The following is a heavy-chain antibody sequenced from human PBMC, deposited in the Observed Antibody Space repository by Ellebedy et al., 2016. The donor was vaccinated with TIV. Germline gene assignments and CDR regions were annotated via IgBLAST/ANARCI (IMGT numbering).Heavy chain of an antibody. J-gene: IGHJ3*02. CDR2: INGVGGRADRT. V-gene: IGHV3-23*01. D-gene: IGHD3-10*01. CDR1: GFTFGSYA. Sequence: GGSLRLXXAASGFTFGSYAMTWVRQAPGKGLEWVSLINGVGGRADRTYYADSVKGRFTISRDDSKNTLFLQLNSLRLEGTAMYYCAKDVFTMIRGGAAWGHSFDIWGRGTMVTVSS. CDR3: AKDVFTMIRGGAAWGHSFDI.